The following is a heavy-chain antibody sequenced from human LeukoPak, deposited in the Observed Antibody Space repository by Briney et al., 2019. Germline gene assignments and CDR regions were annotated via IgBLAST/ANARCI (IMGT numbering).Heavy chain of an antibody. Sequence: GASVKVSCKASGYTFTSYGISWVRQAPGQGLEWMGWISAYNGNTNYAQKPQGRVTMTTDTSTSTAYMELRSLRSDDTAVYYCATAPPYSSSWKAPLDYWGQGTLVTVSS. D-gene: IGHD6-13*01. V-gene: IGHV1-18*01. CDR3: ATAPPYSSSWKAPLDY. CDR2: ISAYNGNT. CDR1: GYTFTSYG. J-gene: IGHJ4*02.